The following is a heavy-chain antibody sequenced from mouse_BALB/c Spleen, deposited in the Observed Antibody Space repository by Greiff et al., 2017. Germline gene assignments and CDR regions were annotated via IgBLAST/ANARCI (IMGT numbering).Heavy chain of an antibody. J-gene: IGHJ3*01. V-gene: IGHV5-6*01. Sequence: EVQVVESGGDLVKPGGSLKLSCAASGFTFSSYGMSWVRQTPDKRLEWVATISSGGSYTYYPDSVKGRFTISRDNAKNTLYLQMSSLKSEDTAMYYCTRVDYRYDEGFAYWGQGTLVTVSA. D-gene: IGHD2-14*01. CDR3: TRVDYRYDEGFAY. CDR1: GFTFSSYG. CDR2: ISSGGSYT.